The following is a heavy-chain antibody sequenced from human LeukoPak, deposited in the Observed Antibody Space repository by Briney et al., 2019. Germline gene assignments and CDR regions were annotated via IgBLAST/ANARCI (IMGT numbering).Heavy chain of an antibody. Sequence: ASVKVSCKASGYTFTGYYMHWVRQAPGQGLEWMGWISAYNGNTNYAQKLQGRVTMTTDTSTSTAYMELRSLRSDDTAVYYCARDRGYPADFDYWGQGTLVTVSS. CDR1: GYTFTGYY. J-gene: IGHJ4*02. CDR2: ISAYNGNT. D-gene: IGHD3-22*01. CDR3: ARDRGYPADFDY. V-gene: IGHV1-18*04.